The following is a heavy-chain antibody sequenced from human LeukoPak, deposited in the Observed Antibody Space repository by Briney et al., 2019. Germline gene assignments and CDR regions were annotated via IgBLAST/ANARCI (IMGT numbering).Heavy chain of an antibody. CDR1: GGSISSGGYY. Sequence: SETLSLTCTVSGGSISSGGYYWSWIRQHPGKGLEWIGYIFYSGSTNYNPSLKSRVTISVDTSKNQFSLKLSSVTAADTAVYYCARGTTGIGDYWGQGTLVTVSS. CDR2: IFYSGST. CDR3: ARGTTGIGDY. J-gene: IGHJ4*02. V-gene: IGHV4-31*03. D-gene: IGHD1-1*01.